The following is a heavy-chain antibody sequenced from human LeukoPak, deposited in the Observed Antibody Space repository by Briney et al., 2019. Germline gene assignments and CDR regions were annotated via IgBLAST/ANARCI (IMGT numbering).Heavy chain of an antibody. D-gene: IGHD3-3*01. Sequence: PSETLSLTCTVSGGSISSYYWSWIRQPPGKGLEWVGYIYYSGSTNYNPSLKSRVTISVDTSKNQFSLKLSSVTAADTAVYYCARDGGYDFWSGVYGMDVWGQGTTATVSS. CDR1: GGSISSYY. CDR2: IYYSGST. V-gene: IGHV4-59*01. CDR3: ARDGGYDFWSGVYGMDV. J-gene: IGHJ6*02.